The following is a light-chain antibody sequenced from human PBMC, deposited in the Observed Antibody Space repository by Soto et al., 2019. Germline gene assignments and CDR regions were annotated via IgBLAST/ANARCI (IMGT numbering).Light chain of an antibody. Sequence: IVLTQSPGTLSLSPGERATLSYGASQRVTSNYLAWYQQKPGQAPRLLIFGASTRATGIPDRFSGSGSGTEFTLTLSSLQSEDFAVYYCQQSSTCGEGTKVDIK. CDR3: QQSST. V-gene: IGKV3-20*01. CDR2: GAS. J-gene: IGKJ4*02. CDR1: QRVTSNY.